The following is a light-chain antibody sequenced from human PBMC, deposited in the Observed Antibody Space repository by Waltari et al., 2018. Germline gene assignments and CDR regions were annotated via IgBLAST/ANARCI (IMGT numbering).Light chain of an antibody. V-gene: IGKV1-5*03. CDR1: QSINAW. CDR3: QQYYNYWT. CDR2: KAS. J-gene: IGKJ1*01. Sequence: DIQMTQSPSTLSASVGDRVTITCRASQSINAWLAWYQQKPGKAPILLLYKASNLGSGVPSRVSGSGSGTEFTLTSSSLQPGDFATYYCQQYYNYWTFGQGTKVEIK.